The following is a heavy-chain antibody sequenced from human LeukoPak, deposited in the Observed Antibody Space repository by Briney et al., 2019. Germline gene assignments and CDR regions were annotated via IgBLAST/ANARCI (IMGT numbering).Heavy chain of an antibody. CDR3: VKEGIYLKSSLEE. Sequence: GGSLRLSCTTSGFSFSDYGMHWVRQAPGKGLEWLASVWYEERTKYYVDSVKGRFTISRDSSKNSIYLQMKSLGVDDTAIYYCVKEGIYLKSSLEEWGQGTLVTVSS. V-gene: IGHV3-33*06. D-gene: IGHD5-12*01. J-gene: IGHJ4*02. CDR2: VWYEERTK. CDR1: GFSFSDYG.